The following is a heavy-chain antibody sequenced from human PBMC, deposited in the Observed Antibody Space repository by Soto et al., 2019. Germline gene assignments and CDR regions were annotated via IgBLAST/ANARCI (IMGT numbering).Heavy chain of an antibody. CDR1: GGSISSGAYS. V-gene: IGHV4-30-2*06. CDR2: IYQSGST. J-gene: IGHJ5*02. Sequence: SETLSLTCTVSGGSISSGAYSWTWIRQSPGKGLEWLGFIYQSGSTYYSPSLKSRVSISIDKSKNQLSLNLRSVTAADTAVYYCARDNSGCSNSDCYLSGCFDPSGQATLVTVPS. D-gene: IGHD2-2*01. CDR3: ARDNSGCSNSDCYLSGCFDP.